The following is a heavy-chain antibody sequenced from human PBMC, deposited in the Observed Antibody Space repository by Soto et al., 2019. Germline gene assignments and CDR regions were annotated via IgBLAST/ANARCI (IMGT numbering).Heavy chain of an antibody. V-gene: IGHV1-58*01. D-gene: IGHD1-26*01. CDR3: AAVSVGAESRAFDI. CDR2: IVVGSGNT. CDR1: GFTFTSSA. Sequence: SVKVSCKASGFTFTSSAVQWVRQARGQRLEWIGWIVVGSGNTNYAQKFQERVTITRDMSTSTAYMELSSLRSEDTAVYYCAAVSVGAESRAFDIWGQGTMATVSS. J-gene: IGHJ3*02.